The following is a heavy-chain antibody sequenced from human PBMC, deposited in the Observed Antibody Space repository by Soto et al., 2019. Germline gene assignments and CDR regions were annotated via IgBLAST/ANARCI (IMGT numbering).Heavy chain of an antibody. V-gene: IGHV3-48*01. Sequence: EVQLVESGGGLVQPGGSLRLSCAASGFTFSSYSMNWVRQAPGKGLEWVSYISSSSSTIYYADSVKGRFTISSDNAKNSLYLQMNSLGAEETAVYYCARDLNSGRFDYWGQGTLVTVSS. J-gene: IGHJ4*02. CDR1: GFTFSSYS. CDR2: ISSSSSTI. CDR3: ARDLNSGRFDY. D-gene: IGHD2-15*01.